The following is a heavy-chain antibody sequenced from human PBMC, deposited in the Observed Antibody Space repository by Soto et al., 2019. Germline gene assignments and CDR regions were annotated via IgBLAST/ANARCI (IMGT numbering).Heavy chain of an antibody. CDR3: ARDPRYCSGGSCYDYYYYYMDV. D-gene: IGHD2-15*01. CDR1: XXXFTSYA. CDR2: INAGNGNT. Sequence: QVQLVQSGAEVKKPGASVXVSXXXXXXXFTSYAMHWVRQAPGQRLEWMGWINAGNGNTKYSQKFQGRVTITRDTAANTAYKELSSLRSEDTAVYYCARDPRYCSGGSCYDYYYYYMDVWGKGTTVTVSS. J-gene: IGHJ6*03. V-gene: IGHV1-3*01.